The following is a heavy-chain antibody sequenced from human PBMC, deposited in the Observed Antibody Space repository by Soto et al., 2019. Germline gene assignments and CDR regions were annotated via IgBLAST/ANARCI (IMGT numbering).Heavy chain of an antibody. CDR1: GGSFSGYY. CDR3: ARGGIAARPGDFDY. Sequence: QVQLQQWGAGLLKPSETLSLTCAVYGGSFSGYYWSWIRQPPGKGLEWIGEINHSGSTNYNPSLKSRVTISVDTSKHHFSLKLSSVTAADTAVYYCARGGIAARPGDFDYWGQGTLVTVSS. D-gene: IGHD6-6*01. J-gene: IGHJ4*02. V-gene: IGHV4-34*01. CDR2: INHSGST.